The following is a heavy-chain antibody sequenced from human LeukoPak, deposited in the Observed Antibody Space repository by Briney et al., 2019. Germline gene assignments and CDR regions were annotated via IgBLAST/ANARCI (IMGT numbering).Heavy chain of an antibody. J-gene: IGHJ4*02. CDR1: GASVSGSNYY. Sequence: SETLSLTCAVSGASVSGSNYYWSWIRQPPGKGLEWIGYIYYSGSTNYNPSLKSRVTISVKTSKNRFSLKLRSVTAADTAVYYCARVTGYTIEDYFDYWGQGTLVTVSS. D-gene: IGHD3-9*01. CDR2: IYYSGST. CDR3: ARVTGYTIEDYFDY. V-gene: IGHV4-61*01.